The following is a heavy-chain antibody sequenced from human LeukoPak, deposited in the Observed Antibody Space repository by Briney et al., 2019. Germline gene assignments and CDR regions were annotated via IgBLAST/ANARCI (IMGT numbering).Heavy chain of an antibody. CDR2: ISSSAVTI. J-gene: IGHJ3*02. V-gene: IGHV3-11*01. D-gene: IGHD3-22*01. CDR3: ARIKKDYDSSAYYHFAFDI. CDR1: GFTFSDYY. Sequence: GGSLRLSCAASGFTFSDYYMSWIRQAPGKGLEWVSYISSSAVTIYYADSVKGRFTISRDNAKNSLYLQMNILRAEDTALYYCARIKKDYDSSAYYHFAFDIWGQGTMVTVSS.